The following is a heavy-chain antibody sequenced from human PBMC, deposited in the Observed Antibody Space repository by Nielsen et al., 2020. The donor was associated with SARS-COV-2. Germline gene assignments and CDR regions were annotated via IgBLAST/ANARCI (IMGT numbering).Heavy chain of an antibody. V-gene: IGHV1-18*04. CDR2: ISANNGNV. CDR1: DNTFFSYS. D-gene: IGHD2-2*01. CDR3: AREGSGVVPGPLGLGMWYLYHYMDV. J-gene: IGHJ6*03. Sequence: ASVKVSCKASDNTFFSYSIIWVRQAPGQGLEWMGRISANNGNVKYAQNLQDRVTMTADASTTTVYMDLRRLRFDDTAVYYCAREGSGVVPGPLGLGMWYLYHYMDVWGKGTAVTVSS.